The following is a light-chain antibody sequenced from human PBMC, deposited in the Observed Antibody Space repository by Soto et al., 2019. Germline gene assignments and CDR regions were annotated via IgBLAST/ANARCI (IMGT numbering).Light chain of an antibody. CDR3: DHDDDFPGS. V-gene: IGKV3-20*01. Sequence: ETVLMQSPDTLSLSPGERVTLSCRASQSLPSNSLAWYQQKPGQPPRLLFYGASSRATGVPDRFVGSGSGTDFTLTVAKLEAEVSAVYVCDHDDDFPGSFGHGTTLEV. CDR1: QSLPSNS. CDR2: GAS. J-gene: IGKJ1*01.